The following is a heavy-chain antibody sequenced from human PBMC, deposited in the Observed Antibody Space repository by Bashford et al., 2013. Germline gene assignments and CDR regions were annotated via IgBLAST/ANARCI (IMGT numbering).Heavy chain of an antibody. J-gene: IGHJ6*02. Sequence: SVKVSCKASGGTFSSYAISWVRQAPGQGLEWMGGIIPIFGTANYAQKFQGRVTITADESTSTAYMELSSLRSEDTAVYYCARGTVTTSGDYYGMDVWGQGTTVTVSS. D-gene: IGHD4-17*01. CDR3: ARGTVTTSGDYYGMDV. CDR2: IIPIFGTA. V-gene: IGHV1-69*13. CDR1: GGTFSSYA.